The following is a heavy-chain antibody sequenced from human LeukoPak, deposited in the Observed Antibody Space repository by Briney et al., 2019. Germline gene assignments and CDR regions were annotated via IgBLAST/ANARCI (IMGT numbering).Heavy chain of an antibody. CDR1: GYSISSGYY. CDR2: IYHSGST. Sequence: SETLSLTCAVSGYSISSGYYWGWIRQPPGKGLEWIGSIYHSGSTYYNPSLKSRVTISVDTSKNQFSLKLSSVTAADTAVYYCARIGCSGGSCYFDGWGQGTPVTVSS. CDR3: ARIGCSGGSCYFDG. V-gene: IGHV4-38-2*01. J-gene: IGHJ4*02. D-gene: IGHD2-15*01.